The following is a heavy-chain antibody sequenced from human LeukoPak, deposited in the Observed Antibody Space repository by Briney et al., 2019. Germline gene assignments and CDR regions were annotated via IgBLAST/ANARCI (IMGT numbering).Heavy chain of an antibody. J-gene: IGHJ5*02. CDR2: IIDDGSVT. D-gene: IGHD6-13*01. CDR1: GYTFDDYA. CDR3: AKGLGTRSNWLDP. V-gene: IGHV3-43*02. Sequence: GVSLRLSCATSGYTFDDYAMHWVRQAPGKGLEWVSLIIDDGSVTYYADSVKGRFTISRDNSKNSLYLQMNSLRAEDTAFYYCAKGLGTRSNWLDPWGKGTLVTVSS.